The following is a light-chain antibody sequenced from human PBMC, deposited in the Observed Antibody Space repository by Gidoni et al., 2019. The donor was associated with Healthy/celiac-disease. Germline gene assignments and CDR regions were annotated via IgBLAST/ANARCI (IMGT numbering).Light chain of an antibody. CDR1: QSISSW. Sequence: DIQMTQSPSTLSASVGDSVTITCRAIQSISSWLAWYQQKPVKAPKLLIYKASSLESGVPSRFSGSGAGTEFTLTISSLQPDDFATYYCQQYNSYSRSFXQXTKLEIK. CDR2: KAS. V-gene: IGKV1-5*03. J-gene: IGKJ2*03. CDR3: QQYNSYSRS.